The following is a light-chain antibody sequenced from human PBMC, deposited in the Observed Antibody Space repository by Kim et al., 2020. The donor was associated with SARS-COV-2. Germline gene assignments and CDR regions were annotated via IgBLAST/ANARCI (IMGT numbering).Light chain of an antibody. CDR3: QQYFSSPTT. J-gene: IGKJ1*01. CDR1: QSLSGNH. Sequence: SPGEGATVACRTSQSLSGNHLAWYQQKPGQSPRLVIHGAFHRATAIPDRFSGSGSGTHFTLTISGLEPEDFAIYYCQQYFSSPTTFGQRTKVDIK. V-gene: IGKV3-20*01. CDR2: GAF.